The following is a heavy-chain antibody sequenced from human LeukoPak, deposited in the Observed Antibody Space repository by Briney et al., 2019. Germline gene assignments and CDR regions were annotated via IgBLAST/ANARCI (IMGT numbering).Heavy chain of an antibody. Sequence: GGSLRLSCATSGFTFSSYGMHWVRQVPGKGLEWVAVISYDAKSNYHVDSVKGRFTISRDNSKNTLYLQMNSLRPEDTAVYYCAKDTTSAYGFDYWGQGTLVTVSS. CDR3: AKDTTSAYGFDY. V-gene: IGHV3-30*18. D-gene: IGHD1-1*01. CDR1: GFTFSSYG. J-gene: IGHJ4*02. CDR2: ISYDAKSN.